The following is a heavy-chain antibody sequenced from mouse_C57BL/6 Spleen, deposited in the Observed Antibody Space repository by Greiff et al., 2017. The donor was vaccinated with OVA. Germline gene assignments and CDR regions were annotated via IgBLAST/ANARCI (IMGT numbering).Heavy chain of an antibody. CDR2: IDPSDSYT. CDR1: GYTFTSYW. CDR3: SYSNFYY. V-gene: IGHV1-50*01. D-gene: IGHD2-5*01. J-gene: IGHJ2*01. Sequence: VQLQQPGAELVKPGASVKLSCKASGYTFTSYWMQWVKQRPGQGLEWIGEIDPSDSYTNYNQKFKGKATLTVDTSSSTAYMQLSSLTSEDSAVYYCSYSNFYYWGQGTTLTVAS.